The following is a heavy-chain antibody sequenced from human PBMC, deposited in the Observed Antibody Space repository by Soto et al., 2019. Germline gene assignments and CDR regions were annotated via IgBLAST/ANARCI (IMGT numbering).Heavy chain of an antibody. D-gene: IGHD2-2*01. J-gene: IGHJ5*02. CDR1: GYTFTSYD. Sequence: QVQLVQSGAEVTKPGASVKVSCKASGYTFTSYDISWVRQVPGQGLEWMGWISAYNGNTNYAQELQGRVNMTTDTSTSTAYMEPRIVRSDDTAVYFGARCVCSSTCCYGADWFDPWGQGTLVTVSS. V-gene: IGHV1-18*01. CDR2: ISAYNGNT. CDR3: ARCVCSSTCCYGADWFDP.